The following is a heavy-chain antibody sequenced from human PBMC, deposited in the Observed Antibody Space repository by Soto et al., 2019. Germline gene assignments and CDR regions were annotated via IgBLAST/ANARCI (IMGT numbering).Heavy chain of an antibody. CDR2: INPSGGST. V-gene: IGHV1-46*01. J-gene: IGHJ4*02. CDR1: GYTFTSYY. CDR3: ARDPIVAFSVPDY. Sequence: ASVKVSCKASGYTFTSYYMHWVRQAPGQGLEWMGIINPSGGSTSYAQKFQGRVTITADKSTSTAYMELSSLRSEDTAVYYCARDPIVAFSVPDYWGQGTLVTVSS. D-gene: IGHD5-12*01.